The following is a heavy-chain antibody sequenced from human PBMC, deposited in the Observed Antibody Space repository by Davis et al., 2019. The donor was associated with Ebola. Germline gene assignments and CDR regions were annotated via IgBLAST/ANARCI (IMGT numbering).Heavy chain of an antibody. J-gene: IGHJ6*03. Sequence: GESLKISCAASGFTFSSYAMSWVRQAPGKGLEWVANIKQDGSEKYYVDSVKGRFTISRDNAKNSLYLQMNSLRAEDTAVYYCARVADYYYMDVWGKGATVTVSS. CDR3: ARVADYYYMDV. CDR2: IKQDGSEK. CDR1: GFTFSSYA. V-gene: IGHV3-7*03.